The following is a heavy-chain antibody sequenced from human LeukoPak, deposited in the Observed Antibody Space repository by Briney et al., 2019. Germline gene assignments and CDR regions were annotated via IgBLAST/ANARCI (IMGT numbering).Heavy chain of an antibody. D-gene: IGHD3-3*01. CDR1: GGSISSGDYY. CDR2: IYYSGST. CDR3: ARVNFWSGYYDPSSDWFDA. Sequence: SETLSLTCTVSGGSISSGDYYWSWIRQPPGKGLEWIGYIYYSGSTYYNPSLKSRVTISVDTSKNQFSLKLSSVTAADTAVYYCARVNFWSGYYDPSSDWFDAWGQGTLVTVSS. V-gene: IGHV4-30-4*08. J-gene: IGHJ5*02.